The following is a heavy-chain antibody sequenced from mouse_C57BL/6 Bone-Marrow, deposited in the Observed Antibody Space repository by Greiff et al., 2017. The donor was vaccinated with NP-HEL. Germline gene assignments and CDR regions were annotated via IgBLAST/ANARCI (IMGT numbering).Heavy chain of an antibody. CDR1: GYTFTSYG. V-gene: IGHV1-81*01. D-gene: IGHD2-5*01. CDR2: IYPRSGNT. J-gene: IGHJ2*01. Sequence: VKLVESGAELARPGASVKLSCKASGYTFTSYGISWVKQRTGQGLEWIGEIYPRSGNTYYNEKFKGKATLTADKSSSTAYMELRSLTSEDSAVYFCARAGVRDYFDYWGQGTTLTVSS. CDR3: ARAGVRDYFDY.